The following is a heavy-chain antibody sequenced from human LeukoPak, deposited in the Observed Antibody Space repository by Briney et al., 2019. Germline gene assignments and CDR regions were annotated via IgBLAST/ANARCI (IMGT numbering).Heavy chain of an antibody. CDR1: GFTFSSYS. V-gene: IGHV3-21*01. J-gene: IGHJ4*02. D-gene: IGHD6-13*01. CDR2: IRTTSDYI. CDR3: ARGGIYSQGFDY. Sequence: GGSLRLSCAASGFTFSSYSMNWVRQAPGKGLEWVSSIRTTSDYIYYPDSLKGRLTISRDNAKNSLYLQMNSLRAGDTGVYYCARGGIYSQGFDYWGQGTLVTVSS.